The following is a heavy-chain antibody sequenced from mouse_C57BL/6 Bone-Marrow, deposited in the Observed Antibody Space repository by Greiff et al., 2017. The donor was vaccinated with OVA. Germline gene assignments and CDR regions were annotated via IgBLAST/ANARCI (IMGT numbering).Heavy chain of an antibody. J-gene: IGHJ3*01. CDR1: GYTFTSYG. Sequence: QVQLQQSGAELARPGASVKLSCKASGYTFTSYGISWVKQRTGQGLEWIGEIYPRSGNTYYNEKFKGKATLTADKSSSTAYMELRSLTSEDSAVYFWARRAYGSSSWFAYWGQGTLVTVSA. CDR2: IYPRSGNT. V-gene: IGHV1-81*01. CDR3: ARRAYGSSSWFAY. D-gene: IGHD1-1*01.